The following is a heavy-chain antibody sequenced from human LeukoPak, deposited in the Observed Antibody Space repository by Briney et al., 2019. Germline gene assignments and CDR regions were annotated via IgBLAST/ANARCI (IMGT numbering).Heavy chain of an antibody. CDR3: ARDDYGGNSFVDY. Sequence: ASVKVSCKASGYTFTSYYMHWVRQAPGQGLEWMGIINPSGGSASYAQKFQGRVTMTRDMSTSTVYMELSSLRSEDTAVYYCARDDYGGNSFVDYWDQGTLVTVSS. D-gene: IGHD4-23*01. V-gene: IGHV1-46*01. J-gene: IGHJ4*02. CDR2: INPSGGSA. CDR1: GYTFTSYY.